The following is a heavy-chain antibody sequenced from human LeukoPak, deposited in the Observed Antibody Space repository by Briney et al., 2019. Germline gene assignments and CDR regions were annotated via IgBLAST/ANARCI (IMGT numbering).Heavy chain of an antibody. V-gene: IGHV4-34*01. CDR3: ARRKYNWNLRSDTPGRFDP. CDR2: INHSGST. Sequence: SETLSLTCAVYGGSFSGYYWSWIRQPPGKGLEWIGEINHSGSTNYNPSLKSRVTISVDTSKNQFSLKLSSATAADTAVYYCARRKYNWNLRSDTPGRFDPWGQGTLVTVSS. J-gene: IGHJ5*02. D-gene: IGHD1-1*01. CDR1: GGSFSGYY.